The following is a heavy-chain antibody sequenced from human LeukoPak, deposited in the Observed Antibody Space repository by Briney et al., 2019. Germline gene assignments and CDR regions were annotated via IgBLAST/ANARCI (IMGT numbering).Heavy chain of an antibody. CDR1: GGSISSSSYY. J-gene: IGHJ4*02. CDR3: AKNGVVVQSFDY. Sequence: SETLSLTCTVSGGSISSSSYYWGWIRQPRGKGLEWIVSIYYSGSTYYNPSLKSRVTISIDTSKNQFSLKLSSVTAADTAVYYCAKNGVVVQSFDYWGQGTLVTVSS. CDR2: IYYSGST. D-gene: IGHD3-22*01. V-gene: IGHV4-39*07.